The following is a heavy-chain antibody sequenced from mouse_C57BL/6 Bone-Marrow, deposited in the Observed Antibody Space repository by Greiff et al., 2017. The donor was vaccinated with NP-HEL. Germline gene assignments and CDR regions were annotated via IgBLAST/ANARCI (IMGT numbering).Heavy chain of an antibody. CDR3: TTKSGYYGRNY. Sequence: EVHLVESGAELVRPGASVKLSCTASGFNIKDDYMHWVKQRPEQGLEWIGWIDPENGDTEYASKFQGKATITADTSSNTAYLQLSSLTSEDTAVYYCTTKSGYYGRNYWGQGTLVTVSA. CDR1: GFNIKDDY. V-gene: IGHV14-4*01. D-gene: IGHD1-1*01. J-gene: IGHJ3*01. CDR2: IDPENGDT.